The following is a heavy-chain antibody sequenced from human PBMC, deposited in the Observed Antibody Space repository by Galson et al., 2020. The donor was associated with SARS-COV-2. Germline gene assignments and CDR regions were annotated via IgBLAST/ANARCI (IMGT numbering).Heavy chain of an antibody. Sequence: GESLKISCAASGFTFSSHAMHWVRQAPGKGLERVAQIFFDGSDKYYGDYVKGRFTISRDSSKNTVYLQMNNLRADDTAVYYCARDGHTSSVWAFDYWGQGTLVTV. CDR2: IFFDGSDK. CDR1: GFTFSSHA. V-gene: IGHV3-33*01. D-gene: IGHD3-22*01. J-gene: IGHJ4*02. CDR3: ARDGHTSSVWAFDY.